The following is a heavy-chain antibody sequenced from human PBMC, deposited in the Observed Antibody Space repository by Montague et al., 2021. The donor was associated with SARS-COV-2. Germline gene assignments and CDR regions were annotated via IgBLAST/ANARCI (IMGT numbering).Heavy chain of an antibody. Sequence: SETLSLTCSVSGDSISRYYWSWIRQSAGKGLEWIGWIYTGGCVNXNPALQSRVSMSVDTSKSQVSLNVTSVTAADTAVYYCARAIWHLDVWGRGILVTVSS. J-gene: IGHJ2*01. CDR3: ARAIWHLDV. CDR1: GDSISRYY. CDR2: IYTGGCV. V-gene: IGHV4-4*07.